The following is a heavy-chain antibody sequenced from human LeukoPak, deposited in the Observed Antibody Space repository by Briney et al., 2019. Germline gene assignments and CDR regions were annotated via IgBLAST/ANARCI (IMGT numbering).Heavy chain of an antibody. CDR1: GGTFSSYA. V-gene: IGHV1-69*06. J-gene: IGHJ3*02. D-gene: IGHD3-22*01. CDR2: IIPIFGTA. Sequence: SSVKVSCKASGGTFSSYAISWVRQAPGQGLEWMGRIIPIFGTANYAQKFQGRVTITADKSTSTAYMELSSLRSEDTAVYYRAEWGYYDSSAAFDIWGQGTMVTVSS. CDR3: AEWGYYDSSAAFDI.